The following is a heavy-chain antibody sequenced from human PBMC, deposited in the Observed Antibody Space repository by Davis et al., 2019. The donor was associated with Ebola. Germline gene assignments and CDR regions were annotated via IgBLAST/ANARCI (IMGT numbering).Heavy chain of an antibody. CDR3: ARHTPNPGGARYHGMDV. V-gene: IGHV3-74*01. CDR2: LNGDGNPI. Sequence: GESLKIPCVCSGFTLTGRWMHWVRQAPGKGLVWVSRLNGDGNPIHYADSVKGRFTISRDNAKDTVYLEMNSLRAEDTAVYYCARHTPNPGGARYHGMDVWGQGTTVTVSS. D-gene: IGHD4-17*01. CDR1: GFTLTGRW. J-gene: IGHJ6*02.